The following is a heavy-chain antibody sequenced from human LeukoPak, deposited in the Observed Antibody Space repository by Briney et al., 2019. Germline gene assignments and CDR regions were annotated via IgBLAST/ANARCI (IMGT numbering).Heavy chain of an antibody. CDR1: GFTFSSYS. V-gene: IGHV3-48*01. CDR3: ARDPPYYYDSSGYFGAFDI. CDR2: ITYRNEI. D-gene: IGHD3-22*01. J-gene: IGHJ3*02. Sequence: GGSLRLSCAASGFTFSSYSMNWVRQAPGKGLEWVSHITYRNEIYYADSVKGRFTISRDNAKNSLHLQMNSLRAEDTAVYYCARDPPYYYDSSGYFGAFDIWGQGTMVTVSS.